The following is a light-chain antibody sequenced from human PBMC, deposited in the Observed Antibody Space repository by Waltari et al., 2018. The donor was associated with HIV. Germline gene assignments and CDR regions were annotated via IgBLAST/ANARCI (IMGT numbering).Light chain of an antibody. CDR3: CSYVGSSTWV. J-gene: IGLJ3*02. CDR1: SSDVGTYNL. V-gene: IGLV2-23*02. CDR2: EVS. Sequence: QSALPQPASVSGSPGQSITISCTGTSSDVGTYNLVSWYQQHPGKAPKLMIFEVSERPSGVSDRFSGSKSANTASLTISGLQTEDEADYYCCSYVGSSTWVFGGGTKLTVL.